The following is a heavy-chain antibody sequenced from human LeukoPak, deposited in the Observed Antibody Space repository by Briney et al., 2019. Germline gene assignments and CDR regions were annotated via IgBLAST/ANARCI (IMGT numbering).Heavy chain of an antibody. J-gene: IGHJ4*02. CDR3: ARHEGTNWNDFFDY. D-gene: IGHD1-1*01. Sequence: SETLSLTCAVYGGSFSGYYWSWIRQPPGKGLEWIGEINHSGSTNYNPSLKSRVTISVDTSRNQFSLKLSSVTAADTAVYYCARHEGTNWNDFFDYWGQGTLVTVSS. CDR1: GGSFSGYY. CDR2: INHSGST. V-gene: IGHV4-34*01.